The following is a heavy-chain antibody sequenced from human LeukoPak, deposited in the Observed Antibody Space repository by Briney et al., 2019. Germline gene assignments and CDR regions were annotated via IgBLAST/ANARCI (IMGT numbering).Heavy chain of an antibody. CDR1: GGSISSYY. Sequence: SETLSLTCTVSGGSISSYYWSWIRQPAGKGLEWIGRIYTSGSANYNPSLKSRVTMSVDTSKNQFSLKLSSVTAADTAVYYCAKDVLLWFGESYNWFDPWGQGTLVTVSS. CDR3: AKDVLLWFGESYNWFDP. D-gene: IGHD3-10*01. CDR2: IYTSGSA. V-gene: IGHV4-4*07. J-gene: IGHJ5*02.